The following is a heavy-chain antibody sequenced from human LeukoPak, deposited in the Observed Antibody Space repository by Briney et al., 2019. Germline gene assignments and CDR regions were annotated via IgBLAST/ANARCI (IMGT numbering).Heavy chain of an antibody. CDR2: ISSSSYI. V-gene: IGHV3-21*01. Sequence: GGSLRLSCAASGFTFSSYSMNWVRQAPGKGLEWVSSISSSSYIYYADSVKGRFTISRDNAKNSLYLQMNSLRAEDTAVYYCARDEGPRSGFDPWGQGILVTVSS. J-gene: IGHJ5*02. CDR1: GFTFSSYS. D-gene: IGHD6-6*01. CDR3: ARDEGPRSGFDP.